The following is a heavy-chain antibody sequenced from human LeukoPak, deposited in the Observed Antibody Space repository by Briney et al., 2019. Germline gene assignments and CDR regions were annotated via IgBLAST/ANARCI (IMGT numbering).Heavy chain of an antibody. Sequence: ASVKVSCKASGYTFTSYGISWVRQAPGQGVEWMGWISAYNGNTNYAQKLQGRVTMTTDTSTSTACMELRSLRSDDTAVYYCARRYSSSWYSSWFDPWGQGTLVTVSS. CDR3: ARRYSSSWYSSWFDP. J-gene: IGHJ5*02. CDR1: GYTFTSYG. V-gene: IGHV1-18*01. D-gene: IGHD6-13*01. CDR2: ISAYNGNT.